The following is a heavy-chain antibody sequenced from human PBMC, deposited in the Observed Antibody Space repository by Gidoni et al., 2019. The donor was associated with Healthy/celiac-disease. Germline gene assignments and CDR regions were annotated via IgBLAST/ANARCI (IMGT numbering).Heavy chain of an antibody. CDR1: VFTVSSNY. CDR3: ARDPLNWNERDSDV. D-gene: IGHD1-20*01. V-gene: IGHV3-66*01. CDR2: IDSGGST. Sequence: EVQLVESGGGLVPPGGSLRLSCAASVFTVSSNYMSWVRQAPGKGLEWVSVIDSGGSTYYADSVKGRFTISRDNSKNTLYLQMNSLRAEDTAVYYCARDPLNWNERDSDVWGQGTTVTVSS. J-gene: IGHJ6*02.